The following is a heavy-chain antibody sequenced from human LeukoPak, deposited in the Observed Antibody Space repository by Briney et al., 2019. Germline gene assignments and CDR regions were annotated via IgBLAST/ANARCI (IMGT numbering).Heavy chain of an antibody. CDR2: ISSSSSYI. CDR3: ARDGGIGDIVVVPAALDAFDI. CDR1: GFTFSSYS. J-gene: IGHJ3*02. D-gene: IGHD2-2*01. Sequence: GGSLRLSCAASGFTFSSYSMNWVRQAPGKGLEWVSSISSSSSYIYYADSVKGRFTISRDNAKNSLYLQMNSLRAEDTAVYYCARDGGIGDIVVVPAALDAFDIWGQGTMVTVSS. V-gene: IGHV3-21*01.